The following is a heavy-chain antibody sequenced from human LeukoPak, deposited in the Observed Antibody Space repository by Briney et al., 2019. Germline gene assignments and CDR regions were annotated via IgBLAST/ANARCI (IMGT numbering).Heavy chain of an antibody. J-gene: IGHJ6*03. D-gene: IGHD1-1*01. CDR1: GGSITSYY. V-gene: IGHV4-4*09. CDR2: IHSSGST. CDR3: SRLGIYTTGVGYHYYYMDV. Sequence: TETLSLTCTVSGGSITSYYWSWIRQPPGKGLEWIGYIHSSGSTSYNPSLKSRVTISVDTSKNQFSLKLSSVTAADTAVYFCSRLGIYTTGVGYHYYYMDVWGKGTTVTVSS.